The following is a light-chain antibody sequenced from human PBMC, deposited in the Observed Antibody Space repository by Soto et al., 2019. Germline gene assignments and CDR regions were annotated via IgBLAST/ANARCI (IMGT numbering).Light chain of an antibody. J-gene: IGKJ2*01. CDR1: QNISRFY. CDR3: QQYGRSPMYT. V-gene: IGKV3-20*01. CDR2: GTS. Sequence: EIVLTQSPGTLSLSPGERATLSCRASQNISRFYLAWYLQRPVQAPKLLISGTSTRATGIPDRFSGSGSGTEFSLTINRLEPEDFAVYYCQQYGRSPMYTFGQGTKLEIK.